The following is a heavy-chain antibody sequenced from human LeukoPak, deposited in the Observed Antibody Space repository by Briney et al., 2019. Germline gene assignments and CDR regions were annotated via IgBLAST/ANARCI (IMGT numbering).Heavy chain of an antibody. J-gene: IGHJ4*02. Sequence: ASVKVSCKASGYTCTSYDINWVRQATGQGLEWMGWMNPNSGSTGYAQKFQGRVTITRDTSISTAYMELSSLRSEDTAVYYCARGSVVIFPYSSPYYFDYWGQGTLVTVSS. CDR3: ARGSVVIFPYSSPYYFDY. D-gene: IGHD6-6*01. CDR1: GYTCTSYD. CDR2: MNPNSGST. V-gene: IGHV1-8*03.